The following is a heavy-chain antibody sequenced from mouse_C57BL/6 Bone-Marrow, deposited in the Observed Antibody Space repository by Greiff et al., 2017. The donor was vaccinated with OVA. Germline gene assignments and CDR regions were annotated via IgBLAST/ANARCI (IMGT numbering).Heavy chain of an antibody. CDR2: ISSGGSYN. Sequence: EVKVEESGGDLVKPGGSLKLSCAASGFTFSSYDMSWVRQTPDKRLEWVATISSGGSYNYYPDSVKGRFTISRDNAKNTLYLPMSSLKSEDTAMYYCARQDDYDEEVYAMDYWGQGTSVTVSS. J-gene: IGHJ4*01. CDR3: ARQDDYDEEVYAMDY. D-gene: IGHD2-4*01. V-gene: IGHV5-6*02. CDR1: GFTFSSYD.